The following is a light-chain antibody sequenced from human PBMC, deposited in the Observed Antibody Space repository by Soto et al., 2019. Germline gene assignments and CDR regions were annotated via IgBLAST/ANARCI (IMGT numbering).Light chain of an antibody. V-gene: IGKV1-8*01. CDR2: AAS. Sequence: AIRMTQSPSSFSSSTGDRVTITCRVSQGISSYLAWYQQKPGKAPKLLIYAASTLQSGDPSRFSGSGSGTDFTLTISCLQSEDFATYYCHQYYSTWTFGQGTKVEIK. J-gene: IGKJ1*01. CDR3: HQYYSTWT. CDR1: QGISSY.